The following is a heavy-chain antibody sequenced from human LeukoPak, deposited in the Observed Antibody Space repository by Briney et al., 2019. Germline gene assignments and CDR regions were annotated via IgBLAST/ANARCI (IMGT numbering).Heavy chain of an antibody. CDR1: GYSFTTYG. D-gene: IGHD3-22*01. CDR2: ISAYNGNT. J-gene: IGHJ4*02. CDR3: ARDEYYYDSSGPYYFDF. V-gene: IGHV1-18*01. Sequence: ASVKVSCKTSGYSFTTYGISWVRQAPGQGLEWMGWISAYNGNTKFVQKLQGRVTMTTDTSASTAYMGLRSLRSDDTAVYYCARDEYYYDSSGPYYFDFWGQGTLVTVSS.